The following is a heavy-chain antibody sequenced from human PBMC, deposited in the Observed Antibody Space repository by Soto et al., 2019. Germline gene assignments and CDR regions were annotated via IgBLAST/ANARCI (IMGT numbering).Heavy chain of an antibody. V-gene: IGHV4-31*03. CDR2: IYSTGST. J-gene: IGHJ4*02. D-gene: IGHD2-15*01. CDR3: ARADVVCNLGY. CDR1: GGSISSGVYY. Sequence: SETLSLTCTVSGGSISSGVYYWSWIRQHPGKGLEWIGYIYSTGSTYYNPSLQSRVSISVDTSKNQFSLKLTSVTDADTAVYYCARADVVCNLGYWGQGTLVTVSS.